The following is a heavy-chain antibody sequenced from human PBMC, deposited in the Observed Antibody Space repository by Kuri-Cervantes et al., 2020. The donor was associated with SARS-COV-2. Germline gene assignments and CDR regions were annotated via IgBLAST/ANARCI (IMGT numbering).Heavy chain of an antibody. CDR2: ISYDGSNK. J-gene: IGHJ4*02. D-gene: IGHD3-22*01. Sequence: GESLKISCAASGFTFSSYGMHWVRQAPGKGLEWVAVISYDGSNKYYADSVKGRFTISRDNAKNSLYLQMNSLRAEDTAVYYCASSSGYQPFDYWGQGTLVTVSS. CDR1: GFTFSSYG. CDR3: ASSSGYQPFDY. V-gene: IGHV3-30*03.